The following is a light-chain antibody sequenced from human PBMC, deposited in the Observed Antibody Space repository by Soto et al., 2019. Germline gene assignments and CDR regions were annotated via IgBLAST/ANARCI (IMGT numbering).Light chain of an antibody. Sequence: IQLTQSPSSLSASVGDRVTITCRASQGISSYLAWYQQKPGKAPELLIYAASTLQSGVPSRFSGSGSGTDFTLTISSLQPEDFATYYCQQLNSYPPRITFGPGTKVDIK. V-gene: IGKV1-9*01. J-gene: IGKJ3*01. CDR3: QQLNSYPPRIT. CDR1: QGISSY. CDR2: AAS.